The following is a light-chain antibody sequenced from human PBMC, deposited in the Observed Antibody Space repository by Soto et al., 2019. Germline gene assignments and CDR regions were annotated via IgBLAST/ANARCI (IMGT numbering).Light chain of an antibody. CDR2: EVN. V-gene: IGLV2-8*01. CDR1: SSDVGGYNY. J-gene: IGLJ1*01. Sequence: QSALTQPPSASGSPGQSVAISCTGTSSDVGGYNYVSWYQQHPGKAPKFMIYEVNKRPSGVPDRVSGSKSGNTASLTVSGLQDEDEADYHCSSYAGSSNVFGTGTKLTVL. CDR3: SSYAGSSNV.